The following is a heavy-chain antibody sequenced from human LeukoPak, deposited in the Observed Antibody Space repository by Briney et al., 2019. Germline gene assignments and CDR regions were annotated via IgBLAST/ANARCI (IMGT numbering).Heavy chain of an antibody. CDR2: IYYSGTT. CDR3: ARDSTPYGHSGY. D-gene: IGHD4-17*01. CDR1: GDSVSSGSYY. V-gene: IGHV4-61*01. Sequence: SETLSLTCTVSGDSVSSGSYYWSWIRQPPGKGLEWIGYIYYSGTTNFNPSLKSRVMISVDTSKNQFSLRLTSVTAADTAVYYCARDSTPYGHSGYWGQGTLVTVSP. J-gene: IGHJ4*02.